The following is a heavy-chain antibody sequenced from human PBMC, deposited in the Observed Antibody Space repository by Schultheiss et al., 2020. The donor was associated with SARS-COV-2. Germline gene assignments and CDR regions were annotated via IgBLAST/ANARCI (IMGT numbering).Heavy chain of an antibody. CDR3: ARDSTSYYDFWSGYYTPLYYYYGMDV. D-gene: IGHD3-3*01. CDR1: GGSFSGYY. CDR2: INHSGST. V-gene: IGHV4-34*01. J-gene: IGHJ6*02. Sequence: SETLSLTCAVYGGSFSGYYWSWIRQPPGKGLEWIGEINHSGSTNYNPSLKSRVTISVDTSKNQFSLKLSSVTAADTAVYYCARDSTSYYDFWSGYYTPLYYYYGMDVWGQGTTVTVSS.